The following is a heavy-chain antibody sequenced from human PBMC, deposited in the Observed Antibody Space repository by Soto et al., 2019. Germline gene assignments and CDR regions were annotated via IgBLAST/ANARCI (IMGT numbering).Heavy chain of an antibody. CDR3: ARWYCIGWYSEYFQH. J-gene: IGHJ1*01. CDR2: ISASNGHT. Sequence: QVQLVQSGAEVKKPGASVYVSCKASGYTFTSYDIFWVRQAPGQGLEWMGWISASNGHTNYAQKLQDRVIMTTDTSTRTGYMELSSMRSDDTAVYYCARWYCIGWYSEYFQHWGQGTLFTVSP. D-gene: IGHD6-19*01. CDR1: GYTFTSYD. V-gene: IGHV1-18*01.